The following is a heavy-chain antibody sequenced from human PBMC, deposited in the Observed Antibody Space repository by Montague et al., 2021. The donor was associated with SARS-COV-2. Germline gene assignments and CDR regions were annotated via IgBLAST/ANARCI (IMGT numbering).Heavy chain of an antibody. CDR2: ISSSSSYI. CDR3: ARVGIYYYYGMDV. Sequence: SLRLSCAASGFTFSSYTMNWVRQAPGKGLEWVSSISSSSSYISYADLVKGRFTISRDNAKNSLYLQMNSLRAEDTAVYYCARVGIYYYYGMDVWGQGTTVTGSS. V-gene: IGHV3-21*01. D-gene: IGHD1-26*01. J-gene: IGHJ6*02. CDR1: GFTFSSYT.